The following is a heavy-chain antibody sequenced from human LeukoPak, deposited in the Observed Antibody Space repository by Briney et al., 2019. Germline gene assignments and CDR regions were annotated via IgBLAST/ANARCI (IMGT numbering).Heavy chain of an antibody. J-gene: IGHJ4*02. Sequence: PGGSLRLSCAASGFTFSSYAMSWVRQAPGKGLEWVSTISGSGGSTYYADSVEGRFTISRDNSKNTLYLQMSSLRAEDTAVYYCAKDAVLGSSSWYDQSRPTNLYYFDYWGQGTLVTVSS. V-gene: IGHV3-23*01. CDR1: GFTFSSYA. CDR3: AKDAVLGSSSWYDQSRPTNLYYFDY. D-gene: IGHD6-13*01. CDR2: ISGSGGST.